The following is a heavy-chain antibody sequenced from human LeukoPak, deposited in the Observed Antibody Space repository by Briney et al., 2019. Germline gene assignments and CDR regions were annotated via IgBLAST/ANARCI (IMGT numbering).Heavy chain of an antibody. V-gene: IGHV3-33*01. J-gene: IGHJ4*02. CDR2: IRYDGSNK. Sequence: GGSLRLSCAASGFISSNYGMHWVRQAPGKGLEWVAVIRYDGSNKDYPDSVKGRFTISRDNSKNTLYLLMNSQRVEDMAVYYCASGAEGAVTLAWYYFDYWGQGTLVTVSS. D-gene: IGHD4-11*01. CDR3: ASGAEGAVTLAWYYFDY. CDR1: GFISSNYG.